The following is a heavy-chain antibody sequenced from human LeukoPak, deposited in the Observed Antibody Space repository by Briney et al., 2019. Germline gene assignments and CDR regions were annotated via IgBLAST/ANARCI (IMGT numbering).Heavy chain of an antibody. CDR3: AKDLYSSSWCLLDY. CDR1: GFTFDDYA. CDR2: ISWNSGSI. J-gene: IGHJ4*02. V-gene: IGHV3-9*01. Sequence: QPGRSLRLSCAASGFTFDDYAMHWDRQAPGKGLEWVSGISWNSGSIGYGDSVKGRFTISRDNAKNSLYLQMNSLRAEDTALYYCAKDLYSSSWCLLDYWGQGTLVTVSS. D-gene: IGHD6-13*01.